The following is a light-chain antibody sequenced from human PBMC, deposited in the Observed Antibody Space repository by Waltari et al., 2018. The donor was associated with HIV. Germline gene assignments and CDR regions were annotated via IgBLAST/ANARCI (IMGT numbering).Light chain of an antibody. V-gene: IGLV4-69*01. CDR2: LNSDGSH. J-gene: IGLJ1*01. CDR3: QTWGTGIQV. Sequence: QLVLTQSPSASASLGVSVKLTCTLSSGHSHYAIAWPQQQPEKGPRYLMKLNSDGSHTKGDGIPDRFSGSSSGAERYLTISTLQSEDEADYYCQTWGTGIQVFGSGTKVTVL. CDR1: SGHSHYA.